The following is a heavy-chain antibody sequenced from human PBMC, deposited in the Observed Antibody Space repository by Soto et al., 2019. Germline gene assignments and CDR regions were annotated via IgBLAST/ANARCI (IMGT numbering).Heavy chain of an antibody. J-gene: IGHJ4*01. Sequence: EEQLVASGGGWVRRGGSLRLPCAAPGSTLRGYGWGGVGQLQGRGLEWLATIKTDASEKKYVDSVKGRFTVSRDNAKNSLYLQMDSLRAEDTAVYYCARDSGYGSGSSVNHYLDCWGRGTLVTVSS. CDR3: ARDSGYGSGSSVNHYLDC. D-gene: IGHD3-10*01. V-gene: IGHV3-7*01. CDR1: GSTLRGYG. CDR2: IKTDASEK.